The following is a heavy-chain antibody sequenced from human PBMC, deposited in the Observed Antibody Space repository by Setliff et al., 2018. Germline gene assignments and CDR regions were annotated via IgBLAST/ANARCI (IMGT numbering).Heavy chain of an antibody. V-gene: IGHV4-61*02. CDR3: ARRETYYNFWSGYYAY. CDR1: GDSINSGTYY. J-gene: IGHJ4*02. D-gene: IGHD3-3*01. Sequence: SETLSLTCSVSGDSINSGTYYWSWFRQSAGKGLEWIGRIYTGGSTNYNPSLKSRVTISGDTSKNQFSLKLSSVTAADTAVYYCARRETYYNFWSGYYAYWGQGTLVTVSS. CDR2: IYTGGST.